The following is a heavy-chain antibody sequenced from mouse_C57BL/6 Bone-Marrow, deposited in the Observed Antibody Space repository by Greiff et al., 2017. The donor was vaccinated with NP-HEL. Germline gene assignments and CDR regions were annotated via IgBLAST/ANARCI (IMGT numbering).Heavy chain of an antibody. J-gene: IGHJ1*03. CDR1: GYTFTDYN. CDR2: INPNNGGT. CDR3: ARSKYYGSSWYFDV. Sequence: EVQLQQSGPELVKPGASVKIPCKASGYTFTDYNMDWVKQSHGKSLEWIGDINPNNGGTIYNQKFKGKATLTVDKSSSTAYLELRSLTSEDTAVYYGARSKYYGSSWYFDVWGTGTTVTVSS. D-gene: IGHD1-1*01. V-gene: IGHV1-18*01.